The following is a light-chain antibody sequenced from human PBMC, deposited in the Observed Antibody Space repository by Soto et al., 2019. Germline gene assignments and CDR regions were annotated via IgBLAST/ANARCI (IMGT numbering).Light chain of an antibody. Sequence: QPVLTQSPSASASMGVSVKLTCTLCSGHSSYAIAWHQQQPEKGPRYLMKLDSDGSHTKGDAIPDRFSGSSSGAERYLTISSLQSEDESDYYCQTWGTGIHVVFGGGTKLTV. CDR1: SGHSSYA. CDR3: QTWGTGIHVV. V-gene: IGLV4-69*01. CDR2: LDSDGSH. J-gene: IGLJ2*01.